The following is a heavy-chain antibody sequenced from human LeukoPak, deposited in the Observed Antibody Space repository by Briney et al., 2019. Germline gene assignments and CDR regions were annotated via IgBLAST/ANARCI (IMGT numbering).Heavy chain of an antibody. CDR2: ISYDGSNK. V-gene: IGHV3-30*18. CDR3: AKDSSGWYEVYFDY. D-gene: IGHD6-19*01. CDR1: GFTFSTYA. Sequence: GGSLRLSCVASGFTFSTYAMGWVRQVPGKGLEGVAVISYDGSNKYYADSVKGRFTISRDNSKNTLYLQMNSLRAEDTAVYYCAKDSSGWYEVYFDYWGQGTLVTVSS. J-gene: IGHJ4*02.